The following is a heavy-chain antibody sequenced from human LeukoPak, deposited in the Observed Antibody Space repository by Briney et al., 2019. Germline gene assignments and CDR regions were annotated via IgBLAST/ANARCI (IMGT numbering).Heavy chain of an antibody. CDR1: GFTFSSYG. D-gene: IGHD2-15*01. V-gene: IGHV3-23*01. CDR3: AKDSRYCSGGSCYNWFDP. Sequence: PGGSLRLSCAASGFTFSSYGMSWVRQAPGKGLEWVSAISGSGGSTYYADSVKGRFTISRDNSKNTLYLQMNSLRAEDTAVYYCAKDSRYCSGGSCYNWFDPWGQGTLVTVSS. CDR2: ISGSGGST. J-gene: IGHJ5*02.